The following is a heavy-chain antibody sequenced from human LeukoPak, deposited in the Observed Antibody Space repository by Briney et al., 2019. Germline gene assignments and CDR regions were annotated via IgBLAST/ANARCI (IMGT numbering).Heavy chain of an antibody. CDR3: ERATYHFDN. V-gene: IGHV6-1*01. J-gene: IGHJ4*02. D-gene: IGHD2-2*02. CDR1: GDSVSSNTAS. CDR2: TYSRSKWYN. Sequence: SQTLSLTCAISGDSVSSNTASWNWIRQSPSRGLEWLGRTYSRSKWYNEYAASMKSRITINSDTSKNQFSLQLNSVTPEDTAVYYCERATYHFDNGGQGTLVTVSS.